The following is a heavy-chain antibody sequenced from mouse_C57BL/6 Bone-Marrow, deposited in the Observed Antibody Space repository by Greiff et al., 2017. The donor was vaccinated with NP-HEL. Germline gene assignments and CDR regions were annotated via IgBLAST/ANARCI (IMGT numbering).Heavy chain of an antibody. V-gene: IGHV5-4*01. CDR3: ARDRGSNPDY. Sequence: DVMLVESGGGLVKPGGSLKLSCAASGFTFSSYAMSWVRQTPEKRLEWVATISNGGSYTYYPDNVKGRFTISRDNAKNNLYLQMSHLKSEDTAMYYCARDRGSNPDYWGQGTTLTVSS. CDR1: GFTFSSYA. CDR2: ISNGGSYT. J-gene: IGHJ2*01. D-gene: IGHD2-5*01.